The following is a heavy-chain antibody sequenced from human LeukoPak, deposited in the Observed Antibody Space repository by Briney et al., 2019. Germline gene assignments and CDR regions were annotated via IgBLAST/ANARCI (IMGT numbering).Heavy chain of an antibody. V-gene: IGHV3-11*04. Sequence: GGSLRLSCAASGFTFSDYYMSWIRQAPGKGLEWVSYISSSGSTIYYADSVKGRFTISRDNAKSSLYLQMNSLRAEDTAVYYCASLLYYDILTGYLDYWGQGTLVTVSS. CDR2: ISSSGSTI. CDR3: ASLLYYDILTGYLDY. CDR1: GFTFSDYY. J-gene: IGHJ4*02. D-gene: IGHD3-9*01.